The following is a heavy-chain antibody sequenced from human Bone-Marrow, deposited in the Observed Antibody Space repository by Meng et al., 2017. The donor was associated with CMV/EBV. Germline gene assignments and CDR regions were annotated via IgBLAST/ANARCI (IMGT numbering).Heavy chain of an antibody. CDR3: AKSTLAGPWGSFDY. V-gene: IGHV3-9*01. CDR1: GFTFDDYA. CDR2: ISWNSGSI. J-gene: IGHJ4*02. Sequence: SLKISCAASGFTFDDYAMHWVRQAPGKGLEWVSGISWNSGSIGYADSVKGRFTISRDNPKNSLYLQMNSLRAEDTAVYYCAKSTLAGPWGSFDYWGQGTLVTVSS. D-gene: IGHD6-19*01.